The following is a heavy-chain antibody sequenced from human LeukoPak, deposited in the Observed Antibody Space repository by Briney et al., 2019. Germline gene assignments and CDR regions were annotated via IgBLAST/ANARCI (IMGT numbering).Heavy chain of an antibody. Sequence: GASVKVSCKASGYTFTSYGISWVRQAPGQGLEWMGWISAYNGNTNYAQKLQGRVTMTTDTSTSTAYMELRSLRSDDTAVYYCARDLDHSERKTSARDDYWGQGTLVTVSS. D-gene: IGHD1-1*01. CDR2: ISAYNGNT. CDR1: GYTFTSYG. J-gene: IGHJ4*02. CDR3: ARDLDHSERKTSARDDY. V-gene: IGHV1-18*01.